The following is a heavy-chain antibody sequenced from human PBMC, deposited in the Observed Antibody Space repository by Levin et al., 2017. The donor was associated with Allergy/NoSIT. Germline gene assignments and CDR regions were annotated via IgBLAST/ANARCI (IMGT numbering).Heavy chain of an antibody. J-gene: IGHJ6*02. CDR2: ISGSGGST. V-gene: IGHV3-23*01. D-gene: IGHD6-13*01. Sequence: ETLSLTCAASGFTFSSYAMSWVRQAPGKGLEWVSAISGSGGSTYYADSVKGRFTISRDNSKNTLYLQMNSLRAEDTAVYYCAKGLDSSSWSQDYYGMDVWGQGTTVTVSS. CDR1: GFTFSSYA. CDR3: AKGLDSSSWSQDYYGMDV.